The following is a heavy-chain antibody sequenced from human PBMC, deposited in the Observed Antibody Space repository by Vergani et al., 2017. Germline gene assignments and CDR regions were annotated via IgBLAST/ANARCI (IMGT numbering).Heavy chain of an antibody. Sequence: EVQLVESGGGLVKPGGSLRLSCAASGFTFSSYSMNWVRQAPGKGLEWGSSISSSSSYIYYADSVKGRFTISRDNAKNSLYLQMNSLRAEDTAVYYCAIAYDILTGHYYYYGMDVWGQGTTVTVSS. CDR1: GFTFSSYS. CDR3: AIAYDILTGHYYYYGMDV. CDR2: ISSSSSYI. V-gene: IGHV3-21*01. D-gene: IGHD3-9*01. J-gene: IGHJ6*02.